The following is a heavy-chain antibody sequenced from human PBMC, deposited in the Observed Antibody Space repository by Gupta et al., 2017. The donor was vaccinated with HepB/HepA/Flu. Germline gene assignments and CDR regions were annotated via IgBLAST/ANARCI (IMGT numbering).Heavy chain of an antibody. CDR2: ISGSGGST. V-gene: IGHV3-23*01. J-gene: IGHJ4*02. CDR1: GFSFSSYA. D-gene: IGHD3-22*01. Sequence: EVQLLESGGGLVQPGGSLRLSCAASGFSFSSYAMSWVRQAPGKGLEWVSAISGSGGSTYYAESVKGRFTISRDNSKNTLYLQMNSLRAEDTAVYYCAKEYYNYYDSSGYFHYFDYWGQGTLVTGSS. CDR3: AKEYYNYYDSSGYFHYFDY.